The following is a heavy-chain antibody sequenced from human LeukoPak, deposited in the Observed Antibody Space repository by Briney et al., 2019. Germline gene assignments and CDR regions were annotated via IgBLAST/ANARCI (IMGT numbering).Heavy chain of an antibody. J-gene: IGHJ1*01. CDR1: GGSISSYY. D-gene: IGHD6-13*01. Sequence: NPSETLSLTCTVSGGSISSYYWSWIRQPPGKGLKWIGYIYYSGSTNYNPSLKSRVTISVDTSKNQFSLKLSSVTAADTAVYYCARGLVEQQLGPSDWGQGTLVTVSS. V-gene: IGHV4-59*01. CDR3: ARGLVEQQLGPSD. CDR2: IYYSGST.